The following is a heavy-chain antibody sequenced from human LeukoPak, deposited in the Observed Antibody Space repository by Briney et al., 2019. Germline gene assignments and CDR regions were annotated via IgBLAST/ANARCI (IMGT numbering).Heavy chain of an antibody. CDR2: IYTSGST. J-gene: IGHJ6*02. D-gene: IGHD1-1*01. CDR3: ASAQGVAPSGRVATGMRLGPSYYGMDV. CDR1: GGSISGYY. Sequence: SETLSLTCTVSGGSISGYYWSWIRQPAGKGLEWIWRIYTSGSTNYNPSHKSRVTMSVDTSKNQFSLKLSSVTAADTAVYYCASAQGVAPSGRVATGMRLGPSYYGMDVWGQGTTVTVSS. V-gene: IGHV4-4*07.